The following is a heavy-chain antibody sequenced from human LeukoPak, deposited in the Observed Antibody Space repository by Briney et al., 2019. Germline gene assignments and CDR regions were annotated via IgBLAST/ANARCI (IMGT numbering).Heavy chain of an antibody. V-gene: IGHV1-18*01. J-gene: IGHJ4*02. Sequence: ASVKVSCKASGYTFTSYGISWVRQAPGQGLEWMGWISAYNGNTNYAQKLQGRVTLTTDTSTSTAYMELKSLRSDDTAVYYCAREECSIGVCYPSGYWGQGTLVTVSS. D-gene: IGHD2-8*01. CDR1: GYTFTSYG. CDR2: ISAYNGNT. CDR3: AREECSIGVCYPSGY.